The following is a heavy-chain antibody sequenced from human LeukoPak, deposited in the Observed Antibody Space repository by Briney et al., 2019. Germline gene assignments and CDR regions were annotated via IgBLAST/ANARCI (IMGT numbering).Heavy chain of an antibody. CDR2: INPNSGGT. CDR3: ARTSGSYYDFDY. CDR1: GYTFTGYY. D-gene: IGHD1-26*01. J-gene: IGHJ4*02. Sequence: ASVKVSCKASGYTFTGYYIHWVRQAPGQGLEWMGWINPNSGGTNYAQKFQGRVTMTRDTSISTAYMELSRLTYDDTAVYYCARTSGSYYDFDYWGQGTLVTVSS. V-gene: IGHV1-2*02.